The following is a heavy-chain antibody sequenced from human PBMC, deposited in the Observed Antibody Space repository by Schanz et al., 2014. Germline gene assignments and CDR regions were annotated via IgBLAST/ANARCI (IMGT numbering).Heavy chain of an antibody. Sequence: VQLVESGGGVVQPGRSLRLSCAASGFTFSVYWMHWVRQPPGKGLVSVSRISGDGTTTSYADSVKGRFTISRDNAKNSLYLEMTSLRGEDTAVYYCARENLNWEAFDIWGQGTMVTVSS. D-gene: IGHD7-27*01. J-gene: IGHJ3*02. CDR3: ARENLNWEAFDI. CDR1: GFTFSVYW. V-gene: IGHV3-74*01. CDR2: ISGDGTTT.